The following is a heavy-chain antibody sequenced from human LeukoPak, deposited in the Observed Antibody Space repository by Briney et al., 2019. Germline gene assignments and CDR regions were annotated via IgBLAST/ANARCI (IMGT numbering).Heavy chain of an antibody. Sequence: TGESLKISCKGSGYSFTSYWIGWVRQMPGKGLEWMGIIYPGDSDTRYSPSFQGQVTISADKSISTAYLQWSSLKASDTAMYYCARQTTGGIAVAGSWFDPWGQGTLVTVSS. J-gene: IGHJ5*02. CDR3: ARQTTGGIAVAGSWFDP. CDR1: GYSFTSYW. V-gene: IGHV5-51*01. D-gene: IGHD6-19*01. CDR2: IYPGDSDT.